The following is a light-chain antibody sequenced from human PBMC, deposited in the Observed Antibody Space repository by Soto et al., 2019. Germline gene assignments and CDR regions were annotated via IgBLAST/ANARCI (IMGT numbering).Light chain of an antibody. J-gene: IGKJ2*01. CDR1: QSLVYSDGNTY. V-gene: IGKV2-30*01. Sequence: DVVMTQSPLSMPVTLGQPASISCRSSQSLVYSDGNTYLHWFQQRPGQSPGRLIYKVSNRDSGVPDRFSGSGSGPDFTLKISRVEAEDVGVYYCMQGTHWPPMYTFGQGTKLEIK. CDR2: KVS. CDR3: MQGTHWPPMYT.